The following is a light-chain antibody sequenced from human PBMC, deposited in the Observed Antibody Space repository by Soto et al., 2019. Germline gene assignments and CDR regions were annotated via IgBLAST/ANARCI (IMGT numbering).Light chain of an antibody. CDR1: RPVVRQY. Sequence: ILLPQPPDALSLSPGERVSLSCRASRPVVRQYIAWYHQKPGQAPRLLIHDAVSRATGIPDRFSGSDSASGTDFTLFINRLEPDDCGIFYCQQNGRSPTFGPGTKVDIK. V-gene: IGKV3-20*01. J-gene: IGKJ3*01. CDR3: QQNGRSPT. CDR2: DAV.